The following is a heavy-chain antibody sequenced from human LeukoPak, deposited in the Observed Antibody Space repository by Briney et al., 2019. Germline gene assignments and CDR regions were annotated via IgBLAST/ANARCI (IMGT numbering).Heavy chain of an antibody. V-gene: IGHV3-30*04. CDR2: ISYDGSNK. Sequence: GGSLRLSCAASGFTFSSCAMHWVRQAPGKGLEWVAVISYDGSNKYYADSVKGRFTISRDNSKNTLYLQMNSLRAEDTAVYYCAKIGEYYDFWSGYFDYWGQGTLVTVSS. J-gene: IGHJ4*02. CDR3: AKIGEYYDFWSGYFDY. D-gene: IGHD3-3*01. CDR1: GFTFSSCA.